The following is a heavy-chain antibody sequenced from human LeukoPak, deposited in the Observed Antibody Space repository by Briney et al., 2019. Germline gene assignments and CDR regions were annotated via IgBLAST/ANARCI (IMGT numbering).Heavy chain of an antibody. CDR3: ARATNWNYAFDI. V-gene: IGHV1-18*01. Sequence: ASVKVSCKASGYTFTSSGISWVRQAPGQGREWMGWISAFNGNTNYAQKLQGRVTMTTDTSTTTTYMELRSLTSDDTAVYYCARATNWNYAFDIWGQGTMVTVSS. CDR1: GYTFTSSG. CDR2: ISAFNGNT. J-gene: IGHJ3*02. D-gene: IGHD1-7*01.